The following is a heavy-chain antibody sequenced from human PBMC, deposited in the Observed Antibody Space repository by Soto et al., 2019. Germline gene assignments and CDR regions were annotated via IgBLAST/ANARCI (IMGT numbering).Heavy chain of an antibody. CDR3: ARGDRYCSGGSCYSMPFDY. Sequence: SETLSLTCTVSGGSISSYYWSWIRQPPGKGLEWIGYIYYSGSTNYNPSLKSRVTISVDTSKNQFSLKLSSVTAADTAVYYCARGDRYCSGGSCYSMPFDYWGQGNLVTVSS. J-gene: IGHJ4*02. CDR2: IYYSGST. D-gene: IGHD2-15*01. V-gene: IGHV4-59*01. CDR1: GGSISSYY.